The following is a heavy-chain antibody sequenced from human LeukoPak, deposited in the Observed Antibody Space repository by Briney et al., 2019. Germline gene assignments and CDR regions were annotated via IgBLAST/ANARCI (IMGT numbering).Heavy chain of an antibody. J-gene: IGHJ4*02. Sequence: GGSLRLSCAASGFTFSSYAMSWVRQAPGKGLEWVSAISGSGGSTYYADSVKGRFTISRDNSKNTLYLQMNSLRAEDTAVYYCARDLGRDGYNYMFDYWGQGTLVTVSS. D-gene: IGHD5-24*01. CDR3: ARDLGRDGYNYMFDY. CDR1: GFTFSSYA. V-gene: IGHV3-23*01. CDR2: ISGSGGST.